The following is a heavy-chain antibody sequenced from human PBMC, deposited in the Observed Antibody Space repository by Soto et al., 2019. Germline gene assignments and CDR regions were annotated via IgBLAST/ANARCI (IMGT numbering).Heavy chain of an antibody. D-gene: IGHD1-7*01. V-gene: IGHV4-30-4*01. CDR3: AREGITGTTYYFDY. CDR1: GGSISSGDYY. CDR2: IYYSGST. Sequence: SETLSLTCTVSGGSISSGDYYWGWIRQPSGKGLEWIGYIYYSGSTYYNPSLKSRVTISVDTSKNQFSLKLSSVTAADTAVYYCAREGITGTTYYFDYWGQGTLVTVSS. J-gene: IGHJ4*02.